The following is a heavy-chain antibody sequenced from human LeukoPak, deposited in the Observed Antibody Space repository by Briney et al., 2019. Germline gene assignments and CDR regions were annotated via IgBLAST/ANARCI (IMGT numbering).Heavy chain of an antibody. CDR3: AKEGFYSSDLPFDF. Sequence: GGSLRLSCAASGFTFSSYWMSWVRQAPGKGLEWVANIKQDGSEKYYVDSVKGRFTISRDNFKNTLYLQMNSLRAEDTAVYYCAKEGFYSSDLPFDFWGQGTLVTVSS. V-gene: IGHV3-7*03. D-gene: IGHD6-19*01. CDR1: GFTFSSYW. J-gene: IGHJ4*02. CDR2: IKQDGSEK.